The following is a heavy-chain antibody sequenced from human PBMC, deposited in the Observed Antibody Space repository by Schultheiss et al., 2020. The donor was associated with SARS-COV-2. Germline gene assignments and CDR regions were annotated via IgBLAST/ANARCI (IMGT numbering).Heavy chain of an antibody. J-gene: IGHJ5*02. CDR3: AKEGDYGDYGGSWFDP. CDR2: ISWDGGST. V-gene: IGHV3-43D*03. D-gene: IGHD4-17*01. CDR1: GFTFDDYA. Sequence: GSLRLSCAASGFTFDDYAMHWVRQAPGKGLEWVSLISWDGGSTYYADSVKGRFTISRDNSKNSLYLQMNSLRAEDTALYYCAKEGDYGDYGGSWFDPWGQGTLVTVSS.